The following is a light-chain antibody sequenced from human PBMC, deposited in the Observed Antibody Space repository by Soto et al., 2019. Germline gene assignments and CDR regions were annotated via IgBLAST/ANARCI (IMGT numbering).Light chain of an antibody. V-gene: IGKV3-15*01. J-gene: IGKJ1*01. CDR1: QSVSSG. Sequence: EIVTTQSPATLSVSPGERATLSCRTGQSVSSGLAWYQQKPGQAPRLLIYGASSRDSGIPARFSGSGSGTEFTRPISSLQSEDSAVYYCQQYNSWPWTFGQGTKVEIK. CDR3: QQYNSWPWT. CDR2: GAS.